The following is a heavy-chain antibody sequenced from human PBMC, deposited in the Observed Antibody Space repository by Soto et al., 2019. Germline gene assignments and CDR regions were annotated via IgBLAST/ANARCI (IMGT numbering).Heavy chain of an antibody. CDR3: AKESSSSWYYFDS. CDR1: GFTFGGYG. CDR2: TSSDGSDK. V-gene: IGHV3-30*18. D-gene: IGHD2-2*01. J-gene: IGHJ4*02. Sequence: SLRLSCVASGFTFGGYGMHWVRQAPGKGLEWVAVTSSDGSDKYYADSVKGRFTISRDNSKSTLDLQMNSLRAEDTAVYYCAKESSSSWYYFDSWGQGALVTVS.